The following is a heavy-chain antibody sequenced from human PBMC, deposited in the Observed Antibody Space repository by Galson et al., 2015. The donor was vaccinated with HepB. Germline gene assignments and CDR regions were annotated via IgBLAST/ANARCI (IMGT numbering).Heavy chain of an antibody. CDR3: ARDMRSSSWDYYYYYGMDV. J-gene: IGHJ6*02. D-gene: IGHD6-13*01. CDR2: INPNSGGT. CDR1: GYTFTGYY. V-gene: IGHV1-2*06. Sequence: SVKVSCKASGYTFTGYYMHWVRQAPGQGLEWMGRINPNSGGTNYAQKFQGRVTMTRDTSISTAYMELSRLRSDDTAVYYWARDMRSSSWDYYYYYGMDVWGQGTTVTVSS.